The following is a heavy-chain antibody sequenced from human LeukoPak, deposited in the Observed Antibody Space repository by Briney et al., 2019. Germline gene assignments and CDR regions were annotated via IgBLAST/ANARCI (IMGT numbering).Heavy chain of an antibody. CDR2: IKSKTDGGTR. CDR3: ARDMRITGADDL. V-gene: IGHV3-15*01. J-gene: IGHJ5*02. D-gene: IGHD1-26*01. CDR1: GFTFSNYW. Sequence: GGSLRLSCAASGFTFSNYWMSWVRQAPGKGLEWVGRIKSKTDGGTRDFAAPVKGRFTISRDDSKNTLYLQMNSLGVEDTAVYYCARDMRITGADDLWGQGTLVTVSA.